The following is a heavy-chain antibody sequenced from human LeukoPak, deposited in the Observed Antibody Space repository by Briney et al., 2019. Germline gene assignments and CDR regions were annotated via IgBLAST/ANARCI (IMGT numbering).Heavy chain of an antibody. V-gene: IGHV3-23*01. CDR1: GFTFSSYA. CDR2: ISGSGGNT. J-gene: IGHJ6*02. Sequence: GGSLRLSCAASGFTFSSYAMSWVRQAPGKGLEWVSPISGSGGNTYYADSVKGRFTISRDNSKHTLYLQMNSLRAEDTAVYYRAKDLGSGYYYYYGMDVWGQGTTVTVYS. CDR3: AKDLGSGYYYYYGMDV. D-gene: IGHD2-15*01.